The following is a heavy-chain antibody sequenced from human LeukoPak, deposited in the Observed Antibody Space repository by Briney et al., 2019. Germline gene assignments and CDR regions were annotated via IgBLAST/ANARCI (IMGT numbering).Heavy chain of an antibody. Sequence: ASVKVSCKASGYTFTSYGISWVRQAPGQGLEWMGWISAYNGNTNYAQKLQGRVTMTTDTSTSTAYMELRSLRSDDTAVYYCARFLVLERRRGDNWYDPWGQGTLVTVSS. CDR1: GYTFTSYG. V-gene: IGHV1-18*01. J-gene: IGHJ5*02. D-gene: IGHD1-1*01. CDR3: ARFLVLERRRGDNWYDP. CDR2: ISAYNGNT.